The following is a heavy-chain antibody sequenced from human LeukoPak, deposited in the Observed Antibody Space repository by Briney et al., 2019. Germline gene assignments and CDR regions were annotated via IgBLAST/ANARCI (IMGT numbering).Heavy chain of an antibody. J-gene: IGHJ4*02. Sequence: PSETLSLTCTVSGASISSGGYYWSWIRQHPGKGLEWIGYIYYSGSTYYNPSLKSRLTISVDTSKNQFSLKLSSVTAADTAVYYCASRYCSGGSCYLGYWGQGTLVTVSS. CDR1: GASISSGGYY. CDR2: IYYSGST. V-gene: IGHV4-31*03. CDR3: ASRYCSGGSCYLGY. D-gene: IGHD2-15*01.